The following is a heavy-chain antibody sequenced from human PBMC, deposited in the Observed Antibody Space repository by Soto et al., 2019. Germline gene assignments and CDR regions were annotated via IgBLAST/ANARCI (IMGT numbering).Heavy chain of an antibody. CDR1: GFTFSSYE. J-gene: IGHJ1*01. Sequence: LSLTCAASGFTFSSYEMNWVRQAPGKGLEWVSYISSSGSTIYYADSVKGRFTISRDNAKNSLYLQMNSLRAEDTAVYYCARSYSSSWNFQHWGQGTLVTVSS. V-gene: IGHV3-48*03. D-gene: IGHD6-13*01. CDR2: ISSSGSTI. CDR3: ARSYSSSWNFQH.